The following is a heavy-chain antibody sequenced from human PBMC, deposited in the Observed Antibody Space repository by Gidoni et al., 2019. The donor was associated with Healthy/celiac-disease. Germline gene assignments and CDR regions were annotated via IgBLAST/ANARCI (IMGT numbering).Heavy chain of an antibody. D-gene: IGHD3-3*01. J-gene: IGHJ6*02. V-gene: IGHV3-15*01. Sequence: EVQLVESGGGLVKPGGSLRLSCAASGFTFSNAWMSWVRQAPGKGLEWVGRIKSKTDGGTTDYAAPVKGRFTISRDDSKNTLYLQMNSLKTEDTAVYYCTTDGYDFWSGNYGMDVWGQGTTVTVSS. CDR1: GFTFSNAW. CDR2: IKSKTDGGTT. CDR3: TTDGYDFWSGNYGMDV.